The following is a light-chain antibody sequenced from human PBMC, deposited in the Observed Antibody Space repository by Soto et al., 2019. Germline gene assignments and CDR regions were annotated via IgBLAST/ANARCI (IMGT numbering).Light chain of an antibody. CDR2: WAS. CDR3: QQYYSTTLT. Sequence: DIVMTQSPDSLAVSLGERATINCKSSQNVLYSSNNKNYLAWYQQKPGQPPKLLIYWASTRESGVPDRFSGNGSGTDFTLTISSLQAEDVAVYYCQQYYSTTLTFGGGTKVEIK. CDR1: QNVLYSSNNKNY. J-gene: IGKJ4*01. V-gene: IGKV4-1*01.